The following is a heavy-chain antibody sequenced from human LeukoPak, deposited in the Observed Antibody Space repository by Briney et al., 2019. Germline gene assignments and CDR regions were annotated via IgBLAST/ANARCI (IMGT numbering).Heavy chain of an antibody. CDR3: ARGHVLRFLEWLLIPSSYFDY. Sequence: KSSETLSLTCTVSGDSIRSNNYYWSWIRRPPGKGLGWIGEINHSGSTNYNPSLKSRVTISVDTSKNQFSLKLSSVTAADTAVYYCARGHVLRFLEWLLIPSSYFDYWGQGTLVTVSS. D-gene: IGHD3-3*01. CDR2: INHSGST. V-gene: IGHV4-39*07. CDR1: GDSIRSNNYY. J-gene: IGHJ4*02.